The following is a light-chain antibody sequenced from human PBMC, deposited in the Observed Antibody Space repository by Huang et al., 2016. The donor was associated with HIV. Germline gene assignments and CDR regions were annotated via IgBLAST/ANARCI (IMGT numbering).Light chain of an antibody. CDR3: QQYAGSPWT. V-gene: IGKV3-20*01. CDR1: QSISADD. Sequence: EIVLTQSPGTLSLSPGGRATLSCRASQSISADDLAWYQQKPGQAPRLLIYAASSTATGIPDRFSGSGSGTDFTLTIYRLEPEDFAVYFCQQYAGSPWTFGQGTKVEIK. J-gene: IGKJ1*01. CDR2: AAS.